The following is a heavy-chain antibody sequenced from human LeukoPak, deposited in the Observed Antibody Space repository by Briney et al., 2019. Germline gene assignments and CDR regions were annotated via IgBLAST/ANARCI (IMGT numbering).Heavy chain of an antibody. J-gene: IGHJ4*02. CDR2: IKRDGSEK. CDR3: ARGPNFGDYVDFFDH. Sequence: GGSLRLSCAASGFTISNYWMSWVRQAPGKGLEWVANIKRDGSEKPYVDSVKGRFTISRDYDKNSLYLQMNSLRAEDTAVYYCARGPNFGDYVDFFDHWGQGILLTVSS. CDR1: GFTISNYW. V-gene: IGHV3-7*01. D-gene: IGHD4-17*01.